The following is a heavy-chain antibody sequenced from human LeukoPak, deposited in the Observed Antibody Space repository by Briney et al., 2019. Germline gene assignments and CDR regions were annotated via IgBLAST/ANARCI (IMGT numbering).Heavy chain of an antibody. J-gene: IGHJ6*02. CDR3: ARYYYDSSGPFYGMDV. V-gene: IGHV4-34*01. CDR2: INHSGST. D-gene: IGHD3-22*01. Sequence: MPSETLSLTCAVYGGSFSGYYWSWIRQPPGKGLEWIGEINHSGSTNYNPSLKSRVTISVDTSKNQFSLKLSSVTAADTAVYYCARYYYDSSGPFYGMDVWGQGTTVTVSS. CDR1: GGSFSGYY.